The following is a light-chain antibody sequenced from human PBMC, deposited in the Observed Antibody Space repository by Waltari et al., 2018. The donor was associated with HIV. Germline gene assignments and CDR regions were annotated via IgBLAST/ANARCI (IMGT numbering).Light chain of an antibody. V-gene: IGKV1-39*01. CDR1: QSIRRH. Sequence: DIQMTQSPSSVSASVGDRVSITCRASQSIRRHLNWYQQKPGNTPKLLIYGASTLQSGVPSRFSGSGSGTDFTLVISSLQPEDVATYYCHQSYSPPHTFGQGTKLGIK. CDR3: HQSYSPPHT. CDR2: GAS. J-gene: IGKJ2*01.